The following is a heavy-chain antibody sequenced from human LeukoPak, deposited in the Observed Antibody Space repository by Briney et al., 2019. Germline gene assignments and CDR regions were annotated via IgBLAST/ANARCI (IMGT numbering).Heavy chain of an antibody. Sequence: SVTVSCKASGYTFTSYYMHWVRQAPGQGLEWMGRIIPILGIANYAQKFQGRVTITADKSTSTAYMELSSLRSEDTAVYYCARGPGGAYGDFGPFDYWGQGTLVTVSS. J-gene: IGHJ4*02. V-gene: IGHV1-69*04. CDR1: GYTFTSYY. CDR3: ARGPGGAYGDFGPFDY. CDR2: IIPILGIA. D-gene: IGHD4-17*01.